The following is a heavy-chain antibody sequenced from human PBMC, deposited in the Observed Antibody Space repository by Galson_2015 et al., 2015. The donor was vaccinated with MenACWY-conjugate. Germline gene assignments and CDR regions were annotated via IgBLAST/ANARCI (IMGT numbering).Heavy chain of an antibody. V-gene: IGHV5-51*03. CDR3: ARGGFTYGDAFDI. D-gene: IGHD5-18*01. CDR2: VYPGDSET. CDR1: GCSFTSYW. J-gene: IGHJ3*02. Sequence: QSGAEVKKPGESLMISCKGSGCSFTSYWIGWGRQMPGKSLVWMGIVYPGDSETRYSPSFQGQVTISADKSISTAYLQWSSLKASDTAMYYCARGGFTYGDAFDIWGQGTMVTVSS.